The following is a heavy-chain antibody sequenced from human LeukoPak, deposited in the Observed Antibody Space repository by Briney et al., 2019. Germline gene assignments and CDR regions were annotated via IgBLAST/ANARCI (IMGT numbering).Heavy chain of an antibody. CDR3: ARVGAVAGLNR. CDR2: INSDGSST. CDR1: GFTFSSYW. V-gene: IGHV3-74*01. J-gene: IGHJ1*01. Sequence: PGGSLRLSCAVSGFTFSSYWMHWVRQAPGKGLVWVSRINSDGSSTSYADSVEGRFTISRDNAKNTLYLQMNSLRAEDTAVYYCARVGAVAGLNRWGQGTLVTVSS. D-gene: IGHD6-19*01.